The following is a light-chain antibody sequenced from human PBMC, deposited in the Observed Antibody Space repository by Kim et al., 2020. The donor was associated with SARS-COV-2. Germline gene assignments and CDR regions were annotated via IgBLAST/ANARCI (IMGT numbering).Light chain of an antibody. CDR2: KAS. CDR3: QQYNSYSYT. J-gene: IGKJ2*01. V-gene: IGKV1-5*03. CDR1: QSISSW. Sequence: SASVGDRVTITCRASQSISSWLAWYQQKPGKAPKLLIHKASSLESGVPSRFSGSGSGTELTLTISSLQPDDFATYYCQQYNSYSYTFGQGTKLEI.